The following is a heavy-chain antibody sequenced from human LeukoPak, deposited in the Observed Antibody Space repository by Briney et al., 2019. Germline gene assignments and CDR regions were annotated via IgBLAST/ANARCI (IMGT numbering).Heavy chain of an antibody. V-gene: IGHV3-23*01. CDR1: GLTFNDYD. CDR3: ARDYFDSSDYPQTYYYYYMDV. Sequence: PGGSLRLSCAASGLTFNDYDLSWVRQAPGKGLDWVSAITGSGGSTFYADSVKGRFTISRDNSRHTLYLQMDSLRAEDTAIYYCARDYFDSSDYPQTYYYYYMDVWGKGTTVTVSS. CDR2: ITGSGGST. J-gene: IGHJ6*03. D-gene: IGHD3-22*01.